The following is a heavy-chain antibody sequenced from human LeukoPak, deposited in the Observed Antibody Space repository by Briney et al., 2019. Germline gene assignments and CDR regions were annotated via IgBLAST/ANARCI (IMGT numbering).Heavy chain of an antibody. Sequence: GGSLRLSCAASGFTFSSYAMHWVRQAPGKGLEWVAVISYDGSNKYYADSVKGRFTISRDNSKNTLYLQMNSLRAEDTAVYYCARAGGYDAFDIWGQGTMVTVSS. J-gene: IGHJ3*02. V-gene: IGHV3-30-3*01. CDR2: ISYDGSNK. CDR1: GFTFSSYA. D-gene: IGHD2-8*02. CDR3: ARAGGYDAFDI.